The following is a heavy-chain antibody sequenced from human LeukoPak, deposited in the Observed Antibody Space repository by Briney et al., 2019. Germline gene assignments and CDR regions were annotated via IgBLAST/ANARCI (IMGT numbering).Heavy chain of an antibody. CDR2: INPNSGVT. D-gene: IGHD3-10*01. V-gene: IGHV1-2*06. Sequence: ASVTVSFTASGYTFTGYYMHWVRQAPGQGLEWMGRINPNSGVTNYAQRFQGRVTMTRDTSISTAYMELSRLRSDDTAVYYCARGFGSGSYAFDIWGQGTMVTVSS. CDR3: ARGFGSGSYAFDI. J-gene: IGHJ3*02. CDR1: GYTFTGYY.